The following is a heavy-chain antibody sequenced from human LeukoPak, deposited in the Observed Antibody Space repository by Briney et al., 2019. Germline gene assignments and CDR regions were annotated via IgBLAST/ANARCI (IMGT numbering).Heavy chain of an antibody. V-gene: IGHV4-38-2*02. CDR1: GYSISSGFY. CDR3: ARDPEWGSSWYY. CDR2: IYHSGTT. Sequence: PSETLSLTCTVSGYSISSGFYWGWIRQPPGKGLEWIGTIYHSGTTYYNPSLKSRVSISVDTSKNQFSLKLSSVTAADTAVYYCARDPEWGSSWYYWGQGTLVTVSS. J-gene: IGHJ4*02. D-gene: IGHD6-13*01.